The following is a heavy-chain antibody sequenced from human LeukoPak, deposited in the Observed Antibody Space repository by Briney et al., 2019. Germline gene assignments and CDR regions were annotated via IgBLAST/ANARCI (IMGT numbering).Heavy chain of an antibody. V-gene: IGHV3-7*04. CDR3: ARYLRPLDY. CDR1: GFTFTTYW. D-gene: IGHD5-12*01. CDR2: INQDGSEK. Sequence: GGSLRLSCAASGFTFTTYWMSWVRQAPGKGLEWVANINQDGSEKYYVDSVKGRFTISRDNAKNSLYLQMNSLRAEDTAIYYCARYLRPLDYWGQGTLVTVS. J-gene: IGHJ4*02.